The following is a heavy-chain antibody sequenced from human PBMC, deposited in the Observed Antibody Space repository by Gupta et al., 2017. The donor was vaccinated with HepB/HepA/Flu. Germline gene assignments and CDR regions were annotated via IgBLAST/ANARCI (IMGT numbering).Heavy chain of an antibody. V-gene: IGHV3-7*01. J-gene: IGHJ5*02. Sequence: EVQLEESGGGLVQPGGSLRLSCADSGFSFSNDWMNWVRQVSGKGLEWVANISPEGSLRRYVDAVKGRFIISRDNAKNSLYLQLSSLRVEDTAVYYCVRVDISWGQGTLVTVSP. CDR2: ISPEGSLR. CDR3: VRVDIS. D-gene: IGHD2-2*03. CDR1: GFSFSNDW.